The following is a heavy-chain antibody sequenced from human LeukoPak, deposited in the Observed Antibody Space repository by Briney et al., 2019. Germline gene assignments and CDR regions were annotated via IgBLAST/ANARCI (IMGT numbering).Heavy chain of an antibody. CDR2: INGSGGST. J-gene: IGHJ4*02. CDR3: TRIVGATNFDY. V-gene: IGHV3-23*01. D-gene: IGHD1-26*01. Sequence: GGSLRLSCAASGFTFSSYAMTWVRQAPGKGLEWVSDINGSGGSTYYADSVKGRFTISRDNSKNTLYLQMISLKTEDTAVYYCTRIVGATNFDYWGQGTLVTVSS. CDR1: GFTFSSYA.